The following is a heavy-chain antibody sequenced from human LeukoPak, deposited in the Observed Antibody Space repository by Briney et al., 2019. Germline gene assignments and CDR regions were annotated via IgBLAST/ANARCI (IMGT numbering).Heavy chain of an antibody. Sequence: GGSLRLSCAASGFTFSNYAMSWVGQAPGKGLEWVSAFSGSGGSTYYANSVKGRFTISRDNSKNTLYLQMNSLRAEDSAVYYCARSGLSRFGFWGQGTLVTVSS. J-gene: IGHJ4*02. CDR1: GFTFSNYA. CDR3: ARSGLSRFGF. D-gene: IGHD2/OR15-2a*01. V-gene: IGHV3-23*01. CDR2: FSGSGGST.